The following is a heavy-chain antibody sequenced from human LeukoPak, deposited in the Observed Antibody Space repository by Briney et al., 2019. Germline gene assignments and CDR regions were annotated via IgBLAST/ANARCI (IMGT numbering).Heavy chain of an antibody. CDR3: AREGKMAIDY. J-gene: IGHJ4*02. CDR2: IYYSGST. V-gene: IGHV4-34*01. D-gene: IGHD5-24*01. CDR1: GGSFSGYY. Sequence: SETLSLTCAVYGGSFSGYYWSWIRQPPGKGLEWIGSIYYSGSTYYNPSLKSRVTISVDTSKNQFSLKLSSVTAADTAVYYCAREGKMAIDYWGQGTLVTVSS.